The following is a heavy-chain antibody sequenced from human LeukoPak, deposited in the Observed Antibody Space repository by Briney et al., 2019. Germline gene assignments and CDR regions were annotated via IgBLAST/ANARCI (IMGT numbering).Heavy chain of an antibody. Sequence: SETLSLTCAVFGYSITSGFSWGWIRQPPGKGLEWIGTISHSGSTDYKSTLESRLTISMDTSKNQFSLRLTSVTAADTAVYYCAREGAVTVIDPWGQGTLVTVSS. V-gene: IGHV4-38-2*02. CDR1: GYSITSGFS. J-gene: IGHJ5*02. CDR3: AREGAVTVIDP. D-gene: IGHD3-16*01. CDR2: ISHSGST.